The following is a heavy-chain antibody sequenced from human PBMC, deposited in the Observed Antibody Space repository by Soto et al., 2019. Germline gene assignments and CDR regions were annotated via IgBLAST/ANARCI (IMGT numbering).Heavy chain of an antibody. J-gene: IGHJ4*02. V-gene: IGHV3-72*01. D-gene: IGHD3-22*01. Sequence: EVQLVESGGGLVQPGGSLRLSCGGSGFTLSDHYIDWVRQAPGKGLEWVGRSRDKPQGYSTAYAASVKGRFTTSRDESKNSAHLHMNSLKTEDTAVYYCARATYFSDSSGYTRCLDYWGQGTPVTVSS. CDR3: ARATYFSDSSGYTRCLDY. CDR2: SRDKPQGYST. CDR1: GFTLSDHY.